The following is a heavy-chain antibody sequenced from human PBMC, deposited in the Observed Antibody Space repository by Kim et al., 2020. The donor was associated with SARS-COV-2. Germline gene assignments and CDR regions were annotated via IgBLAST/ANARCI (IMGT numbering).Heavy chain of an antibody. Sequence: ADSVKGRFTISRDNSKNTLYLQMNSLRAEDTAVYYCARGGKYYDSSGLDDWGQGTLVTVSS. D-gene: IGHD3-22*01. V-gene: IGHV3-30*01. J-gene: IGHJ4*02. CDR3: ARGGKYYDSSGLDD.